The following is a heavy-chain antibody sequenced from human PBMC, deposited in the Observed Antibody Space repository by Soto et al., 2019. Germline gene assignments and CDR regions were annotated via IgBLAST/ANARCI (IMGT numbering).Heavy chain of an antibody. CDR3: ARWLVPYYYYGMDV. Sequence: ASVKVSCKASGYTFTSYDINWVRQATGQGLEWMGWMNPNSGNTGHAQKLQGRVTMTTDTSTSTAYMELRSLRSDDTAVYYCARWLVPYYYYGMDVWGQGTTVTVSS. J-gene: IGHJ6*02. V-gene: IGHV1-8*01. CDR1: GYTFTSYD. CDR2: MNPNSGNT. D-gene: IGHD6-19*01.